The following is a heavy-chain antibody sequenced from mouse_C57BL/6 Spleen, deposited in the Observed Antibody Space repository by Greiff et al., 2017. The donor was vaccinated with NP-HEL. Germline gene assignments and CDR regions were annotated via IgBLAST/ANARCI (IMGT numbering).Heavy chain of an antibody. Sequence: VQLQQPGAELVMPGASVKLSCKASGYTFTSYWMHWVKQRPGQGLEWIGAIDPSDSYTNYNQKFKGKSTLTVDKSSSTAYMQLSSLTSEDSAVYYCARSPTRGQGYLDVWGTGTTVTVSS. J-gene: IGHJ1*03. V-gene: IGHV1-69*01. CDR2: IDPSDSYT. CDR3: ARSPTRGQGYLDV. CDR1: GYTFTSYW.